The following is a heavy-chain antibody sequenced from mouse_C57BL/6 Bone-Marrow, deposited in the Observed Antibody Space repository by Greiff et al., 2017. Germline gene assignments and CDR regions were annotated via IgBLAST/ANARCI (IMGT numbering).Heavy chain of an antibody. CDR2: IYPRSGNT. CDR3: ARERTMVTTGCHYFDY. Sequence: VQRVESGAELVRPGASVKLSCKASGYTFTSYGISWVKQRTGQGLEWIGVIYPRSGNTYYNEKFKGKATLTAAKSSSTAYMELRSLTSEDSAVYFCARERTMVTTGCHYFDYWGQGTTLTVSS. CDR1: GYTFTSYG. J-gene: IGHJ2*01. V-gene: IGHV1-81*01. D-gene: IGHD2-2*01.